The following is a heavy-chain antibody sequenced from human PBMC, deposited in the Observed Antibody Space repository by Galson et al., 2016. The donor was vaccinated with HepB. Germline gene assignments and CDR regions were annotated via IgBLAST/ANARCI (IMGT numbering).Heavy chain of an antibody. J-gene: IGHJ6*04. CDR1: GFTFSSYG. CDR2: ISYDGSNT. Sequence: SLRLSCAASGFTFSSYGMHWVRQAPGKGLEWVAVISYDGSNTYYADALKGRFTISRDNSENTLYLQMNSLRTEDTAVYYCAKDLFGLDEGGMIIIHYYGMDVWGKGTTVTVSS. CDR3: AKDLFGLDEGGMIIIHYYGMDV. D-gene: IGHD3-3*01. V-gene: IGHV3-30*18.